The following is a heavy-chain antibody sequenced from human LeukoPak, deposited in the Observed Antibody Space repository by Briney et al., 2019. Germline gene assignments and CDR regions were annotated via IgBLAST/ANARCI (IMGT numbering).Heavy chain of an antibody. V-gene: IGHV3-11*01. D-gene: IGHD6-13*01. CDR3: ARAAADTIGYFQH. CDR1: GFTFSDYY. CDR2: ISSSGSTI. Sequence: GGSLRLSCAASGFTFSDYYMSWIRQAPGKGLEWISYISSSGSTIYYADSVKGRFTISRDNAKNSLYLQMNSLRAEDTAAYYCARAAADTIGYFQHWGQGTLVTVSS. J-gene: IGHJ1*01.